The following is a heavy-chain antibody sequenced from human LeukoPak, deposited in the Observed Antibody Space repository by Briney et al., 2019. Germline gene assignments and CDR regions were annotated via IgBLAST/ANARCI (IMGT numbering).Heavy chain of an antibody. CDR3: AKDSSIVGATTVFDY. CDR2: IRYDGSNK. Sequence: GGSLRLSCAASGFTFSSYGMYWVRQAPGKGLEWVAFIRYDGSNKYYADSVKGRFTISRDNSKNTLYLQMNSLRAEDTAVYYCAKDSSIVGATTVFDYWGQGTLVTVSS. V-gene: IGHV3-30*02. CDR1: GFTFSSYG. D-gene: IGHD1-26*01. J-gene: IGHJ4*02.